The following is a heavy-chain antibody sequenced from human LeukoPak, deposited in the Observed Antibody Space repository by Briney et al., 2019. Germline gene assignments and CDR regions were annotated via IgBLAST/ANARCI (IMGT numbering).Heavy chain of an antibody. V-gene: IGHV3-48*03. D-gene: IGHD3-22*01. CDR1: GFTFSSYE. CDR3: ARDGGPYYDSSGYGY. CDR2: ISSSGSTI. Sequence: GGSLRLSCAASGFTFSSYEMNWVRQAPGKGLEWVSYISSSGSTIYYADSVKGRFTISRDNAKNSLYLQMNSLRAEDTAVYYCARDGGPYYDSSGYGYWGQRTLVTVSS. J-gene: IGHJ4*02.